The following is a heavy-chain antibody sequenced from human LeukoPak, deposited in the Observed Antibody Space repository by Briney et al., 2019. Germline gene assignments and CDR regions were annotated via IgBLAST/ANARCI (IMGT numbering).Heavy chain of an antibody. CDR3: ASPITAMVNDAFDI. J-gene: IGHJ3*02. Sequence: ASVKVSCKASGGTFSSYAISWVRQAPGQGLEWMGRIIPIFGTANYAQKFQGRVTITADESTSTAYMELSSLRSEDTAVYYCASPITAMVNDAFDIWGQGTMVTVSS. CDR2: IIPIFGTA. D-gene: IGHD5-18*01. V-gene: IGHV1-69*15. CDR1: GGTFSSYA.